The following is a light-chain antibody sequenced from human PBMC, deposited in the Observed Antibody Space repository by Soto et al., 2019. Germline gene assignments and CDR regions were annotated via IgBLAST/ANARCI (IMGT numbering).Light chain of an antibody. V-gene: IGKV3-11*01. CDR2: DAS. J-gene: IGKJ3*01. Sequence: DIVLTQSTATLSLSPGERATLSCRASQSVSTYLAWYQQKPGQTPRLLIYDASNRATGIPARFSGSGSGTDFTLTISSLEPEDFAVYYCQQRSNWPLTFGPGTKVDIK. CDR1: QSVSTY. CDR3: QQRSNWPLT.